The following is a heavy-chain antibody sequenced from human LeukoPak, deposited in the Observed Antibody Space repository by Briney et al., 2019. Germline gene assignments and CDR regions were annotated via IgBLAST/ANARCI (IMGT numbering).Heavy chain of an antibody. CDR1: GFTFSSYA. Sequence: GGSLRLSCAASGFTFSSYAMSWVRQTPGKGLEWVSAISGSGGSTYYADSVKGRFTISRDNSKNTLYLQMNSLRAEDTAVYYCAIRDVDTAMVTDFDYWGQGTLVTVSS. V-gene: IGHV3-23*01. CDR2: ISGSGGST. CDR3: AIRDVDTAMVTDFDY. J-gene: IGHJ4*02. D-gene: IGHD5-18*01.